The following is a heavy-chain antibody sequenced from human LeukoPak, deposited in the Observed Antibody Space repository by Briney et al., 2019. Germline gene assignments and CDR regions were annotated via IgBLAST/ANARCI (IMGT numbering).Heavy chain of an antibody. CDR3: ARGLKPTYSSSSAPLDY. Sequence: ASVEVSCKASGYTFTSYGISWVRQAPGQGLEWMGWISAYNGNTNYAQKLQGRVTMTTDTSTSTAYMELRSLRSDDTAVYYCARGLKPTYSSSSAPLDYWGQGTLVTVSS. V-gene: IGHV1-18*01. CDR2: ISAYNGNT. J-gene: IGHJ4*02. CDR1: GYTFTSYG. D-gene: IGHD6-6*01.